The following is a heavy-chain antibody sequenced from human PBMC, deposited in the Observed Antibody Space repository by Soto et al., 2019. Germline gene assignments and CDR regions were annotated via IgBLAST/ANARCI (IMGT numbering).Heavy chain of an antibody. J-gene: IGHJ3*02. Sequence: GGSLRLSCAASGFTFDDYAMHWVRQAPGKGLEWVSGISWNSGSIGYADSVKGRFTISRDNAKNSLYLQMNSLRAEDTALYYCAKDNTYYDDSSGQYDAFDIWGQGTMVTVSS. V-gene: IGHV3-9*01. CDR2: ISWNSGSI. CDR3: AKDNTYYDDSSGQYDAFDI. CDR1: GFTFDDYA. D-gene: IGHD3-22*01.